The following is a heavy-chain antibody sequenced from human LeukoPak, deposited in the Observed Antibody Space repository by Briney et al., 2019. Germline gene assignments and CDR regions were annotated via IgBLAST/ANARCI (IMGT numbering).Heavy chain of an antibody. D-gene: IGHD6-6*01. CDR1: GFTLSSYW. CDR2: IKQDGSEK. CDR3: ARGTEYSSSPGGY. J-gene: IGHJ4*02. Sequence: GGSLRLSCAASGFTLSSYWMSWVRQAPGKGLEWVANIKQDGSEKYYVDSVKGRFTISRDNAKNSLYLQMNSLRAEDTAVYYCARGTEYSSSPGGYWGQGTLVTVSS. V-gene: IGHV3-7*01.